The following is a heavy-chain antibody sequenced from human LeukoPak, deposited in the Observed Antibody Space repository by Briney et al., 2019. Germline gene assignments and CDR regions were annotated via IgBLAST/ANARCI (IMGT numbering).Heavy chain of an antibody. CDR1: GYTFTDYY. J-gene: IGHJ6*03. Sequence: ASVKVSCKVSGYTFTDYYMHWVQQAPGKGLEWMGLVDPEDGETIYAERFQDRVTITADTSTDTAYMELSSLRSEDTAVYYCATLRFLEWFSYYYYMDVWGKGTTVTVSS. CDR3: ATLRFLEWFSYYYYMDV. CDR2: VDPEDGET. D-gene: IGHD3-3*01. V-gene: IGHV1-69-2*01.